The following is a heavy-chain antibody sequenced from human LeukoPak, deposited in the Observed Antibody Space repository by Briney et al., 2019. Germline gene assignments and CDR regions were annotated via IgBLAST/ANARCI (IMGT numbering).Heavy chain of an antibody. CDR3: AGTATLYYYGSGSYYPDY. CDR2: IYYSGST. D-gene: IGHD3-10*01. J-gene: IGHJ4*02. V-gene: IGHV4-61*01. Sequence: PSETLSLTCTVSGGSVSSGSYYWSWIRQPPGKGLEWIGYIYYSGSTNYNPSLKSRVTISVDTSKNQFSLKLSSVTAADTAVYYCAGTATLYYYGSGSYYPDYWGQGTLVTVSS. CDR1: GGSVSSGSYY.